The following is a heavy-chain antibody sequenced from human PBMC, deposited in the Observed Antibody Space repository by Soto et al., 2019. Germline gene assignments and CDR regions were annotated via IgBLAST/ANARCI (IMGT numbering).Heavy chain of an antibody. V-gene: IGHV3-23*01. Sequence: GGSLRLSCAASGFTFSTFAMSWVRQAPGKGLEWVSAIGGSGSGYSTYYADSVKGRFTISRDNSKNTLYLQMNSLRAEDTAVYYCAKDHDSTNWGQGTLVTVSS. CDR3: AKDHDSTN. D-gene: IGHD3-22*01. CDR1: GFTFSTFA. CDR2: IGGSGSGYST. J-gene: IGHJ4*02.